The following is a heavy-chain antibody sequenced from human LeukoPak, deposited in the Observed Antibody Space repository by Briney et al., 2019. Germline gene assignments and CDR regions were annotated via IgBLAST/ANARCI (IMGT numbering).Heavy chain of an antibody. J-gene: IGHJ4*02. D-gene: IGHD6-13*01. CDR1: GFTFSSYA. Sequence: GGSLRLSCAASGFTFSSYAMHWVRQAPGKGLEWVAVISYDGSNKYYADSVKGRFTISRDNSKNTLYLQMNSLRAEDTAVYYCARGTAAADPFDYWGQGTLVTVSS. CDR3: ARGTAAADPFDY. CDR2: ISYDGSNK. V-gene: IGHV3-30*14.